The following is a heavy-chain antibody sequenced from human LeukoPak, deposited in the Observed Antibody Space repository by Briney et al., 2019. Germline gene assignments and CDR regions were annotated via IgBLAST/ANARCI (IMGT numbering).Heavy chain of an antibody. CDR2: IYYRGST. J-gene: IGHJ5*02. V-gene: IGHV4-59*01. CDR3: ARGVAAAGTVDP. CDR1: GGSISRYY. Sequence: SESLSLTWTVAGGSISRYYWGWVRQPPGEGREWVGYIYYRGSTNYNPSLKGGVTISVDTSKDQLSLKLGSVTAADTAVYYCARGVAAAGTVDPWGQASLPTVPS. D-gene: IGHD6-13*01.